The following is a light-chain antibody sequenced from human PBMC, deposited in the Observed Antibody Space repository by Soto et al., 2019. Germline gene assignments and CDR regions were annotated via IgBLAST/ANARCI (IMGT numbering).Light chain of an antibody. Sequence: DIQMTQSPSSLSASVGDRVTLTCRASQSISSYLNWYQLKPGRPPKLLIYFASSLQAGVPSRFSGAGSEPDFTITITDLQPEDFTSYFCLQTDRGPYPFGQGT. CDR2: FAS. CDR3: LQTDRGPYP. CDR1: QSISSY. J-gene: IGKJ2*01. V-gene: IGKV1-39*01.